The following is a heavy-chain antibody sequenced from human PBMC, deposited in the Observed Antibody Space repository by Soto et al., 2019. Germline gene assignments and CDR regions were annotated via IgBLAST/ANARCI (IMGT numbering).Heavy chain of an antibody. CDR3: AKDSWAIFGVPAGEYYAMDV. V-gene: IGHV3-23*01. Sequence: GGSLRLSCVASGFTFENYAMSWVRQAPGKGLEWVSAISGSGGTTYYSDSVKGRFTISRDDSKNTVYLQMNDLRVEDAAEYFCAKDSWAIFGVPAGEYYAMDVWGQGTTVTVSS. D-gene: IGHD3-3*01. CDR1: GFTFENYA. J-gene: IGHJ6*02. CDR2: ISGSGGTT.